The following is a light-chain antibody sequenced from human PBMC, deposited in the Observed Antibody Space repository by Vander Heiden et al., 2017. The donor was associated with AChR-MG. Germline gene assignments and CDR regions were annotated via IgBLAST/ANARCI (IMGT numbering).Light chain of an antibody. CDR2: EVS. CDR1: SSDVGGYNY. J-gene: IGLJ3*02. V-gene: IGLV2-8*01. Sequence: QSALTPPPSASGSPGQSVTISCTGTSSDVGGYNYVSWYQQHPGKAPKLMIYEVSKRPSGVPDRFSGSKSGNTASLTVSGLQAEDEADYYCSSYAGSWVFGGGTKLTVL. CDR3: SSYAGSWV.